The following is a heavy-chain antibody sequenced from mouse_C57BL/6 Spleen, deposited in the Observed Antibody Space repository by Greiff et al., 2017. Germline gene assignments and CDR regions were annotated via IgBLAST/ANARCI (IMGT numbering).Heavy chain of an antibody. J-gene: IGHJ4*01. CDR1: GFTFSDYG. D-gene: IGHD1-1*01. Sequence: DVKLVESGGGLVKPGGSLKLSCAASGFTFSDYGLHWVRQAPEKGLEWVAYISSGSSTIYYADTVKGRFTISRDNGKNTLFLQMTSLRSEDTAMYYCARPLRGAMDYGGQGTSVTVSS. CDR3: ARPLRGAMDY. V-gene: IGHV5-17*01. CDR2: ISSGSSTI.